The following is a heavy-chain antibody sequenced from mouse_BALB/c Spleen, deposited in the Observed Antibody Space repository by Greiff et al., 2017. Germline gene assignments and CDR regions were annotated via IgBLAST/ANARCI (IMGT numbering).Heavy chain of an antibody. V-gene: IGHV5-6-4*01. CDR1: GFTFSSYT. J-gene: IGHJ1*01. CDR2: ISSGGSYT. Sequence: EVHLVESGGGLVKPGGSLKLSCAASGFTFSSYTMSWVRQTPEKRLEWVATISSGGSYTYYPDSVKGRFTISRDNAKNTLYLQMSSLKSEDTAMYYCTRDLGYFDVWGAGTTVTVSS. CDR3: TRDLGYFDV.